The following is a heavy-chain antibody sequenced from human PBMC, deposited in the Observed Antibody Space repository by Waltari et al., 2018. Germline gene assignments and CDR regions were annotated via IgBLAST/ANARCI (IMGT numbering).Heavy chain of an antibody. V-gene: IGHV1-2*06. Sequence: QVQLVQSGAEVKKPGASVKVSCKASGYTFTGYYMHWVRQAPGQGLEWMGRINPNSGGTNYAQKFQGRVTMTRDTSISTAYMELSRLRSDDTAVYYCARDLLYYDSSGSSDYWGQGTLVTVSS. CDR1: GYTFTGYY. J-gene: IGHJ4*02. CDR3: ARDLLYYDSSGSSDY. CDR2: INPNSGGT. D-gene: IGHD3-22*01.